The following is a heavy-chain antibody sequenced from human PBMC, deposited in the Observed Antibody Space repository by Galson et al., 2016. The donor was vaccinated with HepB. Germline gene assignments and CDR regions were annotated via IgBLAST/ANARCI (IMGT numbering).Heavy chain of an antibody. CDR2: ISASGNSK. Sequence: SLRLSCAASGFTFSSYSMSWVRQAPGKGLEWVSVISASGNSKFSVDAVRGRFSVSRDNTKNPLFLQKDRWRGEDTAVDYCAKDLWVSLSPGAFDVWGQGTTVTVSS. CDR1: GFTFSSYS. V-gene: IGHV3-23*01. CDR3: AKDLWVSLSPGAFDV. D-gene: IGHD1-26*01. J-gene: IGHJ3*01.